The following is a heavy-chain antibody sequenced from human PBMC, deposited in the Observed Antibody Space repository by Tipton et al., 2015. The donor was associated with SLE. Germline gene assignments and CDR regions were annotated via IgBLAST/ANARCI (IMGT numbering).Heavy chain of an antibody. CDR1: GFTFSNHG. CDR2: ISGTASST. V-gene: IGHV3-23*01. Sequence: SLRLSCAASGFTFSNHGLSWVRQAPGKGLQWVSAISGTASSTYYADSVKGRFTISRDNSKNTFYLQMNSLRAEDTAVYYCVKARNNFWTTDHLDSWGQGTLVTVSS. CDR3: VKARNNFWTTDHLDS. J-gene: IGHJ4*02. D-gene: IGHD3/OR15-3a*01.